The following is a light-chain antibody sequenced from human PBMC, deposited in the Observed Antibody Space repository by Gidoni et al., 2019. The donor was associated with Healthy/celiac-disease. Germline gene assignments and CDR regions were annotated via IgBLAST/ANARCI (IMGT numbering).Light chain of an antibody. CDR2: GAY. V-gene: IGKV3-15*01. CDR3: QQYNNWPPIT. CDR1: PSVSSN. J-gene: IGKJ5*01. Sequence: IVMTQSPATLSVSPGERATLSCRASPSVSSNLAWYQQKPGQAPRLLIYGAYTRATGIPARFSGSGSGTEFTLTISSLQSEDLAVYYCQQYNNWPPITFGQGTRLEIK.